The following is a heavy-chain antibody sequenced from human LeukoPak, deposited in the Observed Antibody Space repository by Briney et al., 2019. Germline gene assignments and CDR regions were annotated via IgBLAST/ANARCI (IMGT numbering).Heavy chain of an antibody. D-gene: IGHD5-12*01. CDR1: GGSISSSSYY. CDR2: INHSGST. V-gene: IGHV4-39*07. Sequence: PSKTLSLTCTVSGGSISSSSYYWGWIRQPPGKGLEWIGEINHSGSTNYNPSLKSRVTISVDTSKNQFSLKLSSVTAADTAVYYCARRGRRRYSGYDIVIWDYMDVWGKGTTVTISS. J-gene: IGHJ6*03. CDR3: ARRGRRRYSGYDIVIWDYMDV.